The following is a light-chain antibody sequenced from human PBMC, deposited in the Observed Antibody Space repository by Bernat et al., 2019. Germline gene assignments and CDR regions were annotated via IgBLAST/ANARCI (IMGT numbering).Light chain of an antibody. Sequence: QSALTQPASVSGSPGQSITISCTGTSSDVGGYNYVSWYQQHPGRAPKLMIYDVRDRPSGISNRFSGSKSGNTASLTISGLLDEDEADYYCSSYTSSSTLVFDGGTRLTVL. CDR2: DVR. J-gene: IGLJ3*02. CDR1: SSDVGGYNY. CDR3: SSYTSSSTLV. V-gene: IGLV2-14*03.